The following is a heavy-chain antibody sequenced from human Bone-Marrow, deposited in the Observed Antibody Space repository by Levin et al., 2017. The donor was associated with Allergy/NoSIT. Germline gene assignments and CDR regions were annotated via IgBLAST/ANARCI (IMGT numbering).Heavy chain of an antibody. CDR2: ISGDSVTT. CDR1: GFTFSSYS. J-gene: IGHJ4*02. Sequence: GGSLRLSCAASGFTFSSYSMNWVRQAPGKGLEWVSVISGDSVTTVYADSVKGRFTISRDNSKNTLYVQMNSLRAEDTAVYYCARGGTTVTRHLDYWGQGTLVTVSS. V-gene: IGHV3-23*01. CDR3: ARGGTTVTRHLDY. D-gene: IGHD4-17*01.